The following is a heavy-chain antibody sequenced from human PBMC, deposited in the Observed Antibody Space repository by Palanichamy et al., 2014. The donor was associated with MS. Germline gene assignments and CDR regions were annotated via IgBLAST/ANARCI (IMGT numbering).Heavy chain of an antibody. Sequence: QVQLQESGPGLVKPSETLSLTCTVSGGSISGSFWSWFRQPPGKRLEWIGYIYYSGTTNYNPSLESRVTISVDTSKNQFSLNLNSVTAADTAVYYCARHVAVTPWYFDLWGHGTLVTVSP. CDR1: GGSISGSF. J-gene: IGHJ2*01. CDR2: IYYSGTT. D-gene: IGHD2-21*02. CDR3: ARHVAVTPWYFDL. V-gene: IGHV4-59*08.